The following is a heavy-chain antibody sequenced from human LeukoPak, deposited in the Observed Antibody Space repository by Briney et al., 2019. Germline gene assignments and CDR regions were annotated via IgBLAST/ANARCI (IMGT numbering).Heavy chain of an antibody. J-gene: IGHJ4*02. CDR1: GFTFSDAW. CDR3: TTDAAGYNYGSLGY. D-gene: IGHD5-18*01. CDR2: IKSKTDSGTT. Sequence: GGSLRLSCAASGFTFSDAWMSWVRQAPGKGLEWVGRIKSKTDSGTTDYVPPVKGRFTISRDDSKNTVYLQMNSLKTEDTAVYYCTTDAAGYNYGSLGYWGQGTLVTVSS. V-gene: IGHV3-15*01.